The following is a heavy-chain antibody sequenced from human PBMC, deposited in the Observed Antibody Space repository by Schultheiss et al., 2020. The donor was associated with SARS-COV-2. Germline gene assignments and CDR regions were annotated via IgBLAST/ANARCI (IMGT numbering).Heavy chain of an antibody. V-gene: IGHV4-30-4*01. CDR2: IYYSGST. CDR3: ARSRDGYNYLGDY. D-gene: IGHD5-24*01. CDR1: GGSISSSNW. J-gene: IGHJ4*02. Sequence: SETLSLTCAVSGGSISSSNWWSWIRQPPGKGLEWIGYIYYSGSTYYNPSLKSRVTISVDTSKNQFSLKLSSVTAADTAVYYCARSRDGYNYLGDYWGQGTLVTVSS.